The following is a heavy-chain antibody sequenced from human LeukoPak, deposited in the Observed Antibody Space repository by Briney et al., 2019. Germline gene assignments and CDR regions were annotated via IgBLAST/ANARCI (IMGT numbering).Heavy chain of an antibody. D-gene: IGHD3-10*01. J-gene: IGHJ4*02. Sequence: GASVKVSCKASGYSFTSYDINWVRQATGQGPEWIGWMNPSSGNTGYAQRFQGRVTMTRDTSTSAAYSELSSLRSEDTAVYYCAAHTYYFSSGSFGHWGQGTLVTVSS. CDR1: GYSFTSYD. V-gene: IGHV1-8*01. CDR2: MNPSSGNT. CDR3: AAHTYYFSSGSFGH.